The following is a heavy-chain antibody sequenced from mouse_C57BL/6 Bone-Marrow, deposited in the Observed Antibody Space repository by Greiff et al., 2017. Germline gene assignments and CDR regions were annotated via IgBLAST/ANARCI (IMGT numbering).Heavy chain of an antibody. CDR3: ARSCTTVDWFAY. V-gene: IGHV1-69*01. J-gene: IGHJ3*01. CDR2: IDPSDSYT. D-gene: IGHD1-1*01. Sequence: QVQLQQPGAELVMPGASVKLSCKASGYTFTSYWMHWVKQRPGQGLEWIGEIDPSDSYTNYNQKFTGKSPLTVDKSSSTAYMQLSSLPSEDSAVYSGARSCTTVDWFAYWGQGTLVTVSA. CDR1: GYTFTSYW.